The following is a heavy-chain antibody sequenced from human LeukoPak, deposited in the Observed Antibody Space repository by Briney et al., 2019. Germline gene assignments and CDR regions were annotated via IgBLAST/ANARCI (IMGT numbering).Heavy chain of an antibody. CDR3: AKDRDIILMGHGMDV. J-gene: IGHJ6*02. Sequence: PGGSLRLSCAASGFTFTSFAMTWVRQAPGKGLEWVSPIGGRAGSTDYADSVKGRFTISRDNSKNTLYLQMNNLRTEDTAVYYCAKDRDIILMGHGMDVWGQGATVTVSS. D-gene: IGHD3-10*01. CDR1: GFTFTSFA. CDR2: IGGRAGST. V-gene: IGHV3-23*01.